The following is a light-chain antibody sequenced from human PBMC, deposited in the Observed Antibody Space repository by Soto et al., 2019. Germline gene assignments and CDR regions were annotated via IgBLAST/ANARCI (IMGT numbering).Light chain of an antibody. CDR2: GAS. J-gene: IGKJ4*01. CDR3: QQYNNWHPGF. CDR1: QSVSSN. Sequence: EIVMTQSPATLSVSPGERATLSCRASQSVSSNLAWYQQKPGQAPRLLIYGASTRATGIPARFSGSGYGTEFNINISSLQSEDFAVYYCQQYNNWHPGFFGGGTKVEIK. V-gene: IGKV3-15*01.